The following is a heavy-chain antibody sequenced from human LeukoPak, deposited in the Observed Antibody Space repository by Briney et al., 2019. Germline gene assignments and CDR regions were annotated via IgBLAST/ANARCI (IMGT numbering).Heavy chain of an antibody. V-gene: IGHV1-69*04. D-gene: IGHD6-6*01. CDR2: IIPILGIA. Sequence: GASVKVSCKASGGTFSSYAISWVRQAPGQGLEWMGRIIPILGIANYAQKFQGRVTITADKSTSTAYMELSSLRSEDTAVYYCARDLVEYSSSFKHPEIDFDYWGQGTLVTVSS. CDR3: ARDLVEYSSSFKHPEIDFDY. CDR1: GGTFSSYA. J-gene: IGHJ4*02.